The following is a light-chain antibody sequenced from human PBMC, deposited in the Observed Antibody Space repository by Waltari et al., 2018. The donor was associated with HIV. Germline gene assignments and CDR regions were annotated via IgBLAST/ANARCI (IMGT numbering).Light chain of an antibody. CDR2: RNN. J-gene: IGLJ3*02. CDR1: SSNLGRNY. CDR3: AAWDDSLSGSWV. V-gene: IGLV1-47*01. Sequence: QSVMTQPPSASGTPGQRVTISWSGSSSNLGRNYVHWYQQLPGTTPKLLIYRNNQRPSGVPDRFSGSKSGTSASLAISGLRSEDEADYYCAAWDDSLSGSWVFGGGTQVTVL.